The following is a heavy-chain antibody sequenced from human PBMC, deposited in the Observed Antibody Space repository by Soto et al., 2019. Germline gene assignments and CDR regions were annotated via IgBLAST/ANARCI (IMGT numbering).Heavy chain of an antibody. CDR3: AGYIYSRLTNWFDP. V-gene: IGHV4-39*01. J-gene: IGHJ5*02. CDR1: GGSISSSSYY. Sequence: QLQLQESGPGLVKPSETLSLTCTVSGGSISSSSYYWGWIRQPPGKGLEWIGSIYYSGSTYYNPSLKSRVTIAVDTSKNQFSLKLSSVTAADTAVYYCAGYIYSRLTNWFDPWGQGTLVTVSS. CDR2: IYYSGST. D-gene: IGHD6-13*01.